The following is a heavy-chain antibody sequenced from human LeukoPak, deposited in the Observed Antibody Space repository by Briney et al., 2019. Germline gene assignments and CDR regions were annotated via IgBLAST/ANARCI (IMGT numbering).Heavy chain of an antibody. V-gene: IGHV3-23*01. CDR3: AKRDDYDILTGYATYYYYGMDV. CDR2: ISGSGGST. J-gene: IGHJ6*02. D-gene: IGHD3-9*01. CDR1: GFTFSSYA. Sequence: GGSLRLSCAASGFTFSSYAMSWVRQAPGKGLEWVSAISGSGGSTYYADSVKGRFTISRDNSKNTLYLQMNSLRAEDTAVYYCAKRDDYDILTGYATYYYYGMDVWGQGTTVTVSS.